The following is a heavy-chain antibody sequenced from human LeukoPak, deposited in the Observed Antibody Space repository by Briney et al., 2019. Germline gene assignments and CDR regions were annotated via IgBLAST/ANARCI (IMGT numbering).Heavy chain of an antibody. Sequence: SQTLSLTCSVSGGSISSGSYYWSWIRQPAGKGLEWIGRIHTSGSTNYNPSLKSRVTISVDTSKNQFSLKLSSVTAADTAVYYCARQPSNYDAFDIWGQGTMVTVSS. J-gene: IGHJ3*02. D-gene: IGHD4-11*01. CDR2: IHTSGST. V-gene: IGHV4-61*02. CDR1: GGSISSGSYY. CDR3: ARQPSNYDAFDI.